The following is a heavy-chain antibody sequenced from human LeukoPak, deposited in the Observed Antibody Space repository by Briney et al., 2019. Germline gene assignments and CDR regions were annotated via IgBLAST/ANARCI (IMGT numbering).Heavy chain of an antibody. Sequence: GGSLRLSCAASGFTFSSYWMHWVRQAPGKGLVWVSRISGDGNDISYAESMKGRFTISRDNAKNTAYLQMNSLRAEDTAVYYCARAYCSSNSCSGAPDIWGQGTMVTVSS. CDR3: ARAYCSSNSCSGAPDI. D-gene: IGHD2-2*01. J-gene: IGHJ3*02. V-gene: IGHV3-74*01. CDR2: ISGDGNDI. CDR1: GFTFSSYW.